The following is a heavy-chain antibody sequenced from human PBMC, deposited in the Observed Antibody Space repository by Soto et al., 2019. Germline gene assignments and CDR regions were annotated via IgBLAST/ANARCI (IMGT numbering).Heavy chain of an antibody. CDR1: GFTFSSYA. V-gene: IGHV3-23*01. CDR3: AIQTSLVDY. CDR2: INGVGGKK. Sequence: GGSLRLSCAASGFTFSSYAMSWVRQAPGKGPEWVSPINGVGGKKYYVDSVKGRFTISRDNAKNTLYLQMNSLRAEDTAVYYCAIQTSLVDYWGQGTLVTVSS. J-gene: IGHJ4*02. D-gene: IGHD1-7*01.